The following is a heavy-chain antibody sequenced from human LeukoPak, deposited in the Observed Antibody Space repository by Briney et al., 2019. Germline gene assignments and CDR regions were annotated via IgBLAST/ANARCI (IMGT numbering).Heavy chain of an antibody. CDR1: GYTFTSYA. J-gene: IGHJ4*02. D-gene: IGHD3-9*01. CDR2: INAGNGNT. V-gene: IGHV1-3*01. CDR3: ARGGYDILTGYSLTYFDY. Sequence: ASVKVSCKASGYTFTSYALHWVRQALGQRLEWMGWINAGNGNTKYSQKFQGRVTITRGTSASTAYMELSSLRSEDTAVYYCARGGYDILTGYSLTYFDYWGQGTLVTVSS.